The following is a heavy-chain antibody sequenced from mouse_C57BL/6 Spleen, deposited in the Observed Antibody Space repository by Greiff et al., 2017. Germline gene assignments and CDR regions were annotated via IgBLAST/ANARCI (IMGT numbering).Heavy chain of an antibody. CDR2: ISYSGST. D-gene: IGHD2-4*01. CDR1: GYSITSGYD. Sequence: EVQGVESGPGMVKPSQSLSLPCTVTGYSITSGYDWHWIRHFPGNKLEWMGYISYSGSTNYNPSLKSRISITHDTSKNHFFLKLNSVTTEDTATYYCAKYDYGAMDYWGQGTSVTVSS. J-gene: IGHJ4*01. CDR3: AKYDYGAMDY. V-gene: IGHV3-1*01.